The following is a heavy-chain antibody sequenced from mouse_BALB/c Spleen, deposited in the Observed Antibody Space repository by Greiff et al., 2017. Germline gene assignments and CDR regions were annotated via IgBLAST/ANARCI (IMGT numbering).Heavy chain of an antibody. J-gene: IGHJ4*01. CDR2: ISNLAYSI. Sequence: EVKVVESGGGLVQPGGSRKLSCAASGFTFSDYGMAWVRQAPGKGPEWVAFISNLAYSIYYADTVTGRFTISRENAKNTLYLEMSSLRSEDTAMYYCARDYTYAMDYWGQGTSVTVSS. CDR1: GFTFSDYG. CDR3: ARDYTYAMDY. V-gene: IGHV5-15*02.